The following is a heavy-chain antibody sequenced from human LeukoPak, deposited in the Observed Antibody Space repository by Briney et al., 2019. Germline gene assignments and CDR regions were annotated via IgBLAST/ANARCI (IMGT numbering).Heavy chain of an antibody. J-gene: IGHJ4*02. CDR3: ASRDYFDY. CDR1: GFTFSSKG. Sequence: GGSLRLSCAASGFTFSSKGMHWVRQAPGKGLEWVSYITADSGTTYYADSVKGRFTISRDNAKNSLYLQMNSLRDEDTAVYYCASRDYFDYWGQGTLVTVSS. CDR2: ITADSGTT. V-gene: IGHV3-48*02.